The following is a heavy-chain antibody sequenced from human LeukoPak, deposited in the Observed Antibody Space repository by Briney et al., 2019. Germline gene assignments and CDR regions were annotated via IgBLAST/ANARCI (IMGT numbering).Heavy chain of an antibody. D-gene: IGHD6-6*01. CDR3: ARGGAARLHFQN. V-gene: IGHV4-59*01. CDR1: GGSISTYY. J-gene: IGHJ1*01. CDR2: IYHSGST. Sequence: SETLSLTCTVSGGSISTYYWNWIRQPPGKGLEWIGYIYHSGSTNYNPSLQSRVTISVDTSKNHFSLNLNALTAADRAVYYCARGGAARLHFQNWGEGTLVTVSS.